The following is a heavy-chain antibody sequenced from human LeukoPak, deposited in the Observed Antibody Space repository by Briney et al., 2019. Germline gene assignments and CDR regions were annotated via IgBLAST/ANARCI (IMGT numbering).Heavy chain of an antibody. CDR3: SSGWYDAFDI. J-gene: IGHJ3*02. D-gene: IGHD6-19*01. V-gene: IGHV4-34*01. Sequence: SETLSLTCAVYGGSFSGYYWSWIRQPPGKGLEWIGEINHSGSTNYNPSLKSRVTISVDTSKNQFSLKLSSVTAADTAVYYCSSGWYDAFDIWGQGTMVTVSS. CDR1: GGSFSGYY. CDR2: INHSGST.